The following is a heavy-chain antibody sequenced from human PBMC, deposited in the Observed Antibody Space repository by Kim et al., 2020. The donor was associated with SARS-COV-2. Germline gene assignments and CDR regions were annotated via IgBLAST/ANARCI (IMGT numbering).Heavy chain of an antibody. CDR1: GDTVSSNSAA. CDR2: TYYRSKWHN. D-gene: IGHD1-26*01. J-gene: IGHJ6*02. CDR3: ARACGRGCAPTQSYYYNGMDV. Sequence: SQTLSLTCAISGDTVSSNSAAWHWIRQSPSRGLEWLGRTYYRSKWHNDFAVSVKSRITINPDTSKNQFSLQLNSVTPEDTAVYYCARACGRGCAPTQSYYYNGMDVWGQGTTVTVSS. V-gene: IGHV6-1*01.